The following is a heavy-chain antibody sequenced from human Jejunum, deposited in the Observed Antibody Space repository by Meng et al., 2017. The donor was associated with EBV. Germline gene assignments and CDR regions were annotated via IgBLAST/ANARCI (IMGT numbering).Heavy chain of an antibody. J-gene: IGHJ4*02. CDR3: TDVGGDMI. Sequence: DVRVVVAGGGLVKPGDAPRLSCAASGFTFTNSHMTWVRQAPGKGLEWVGRIKRTTDGGTTDYAAPVKGRFTISRDDSKNTLYLQMNSLKTEDTAVYYCTDVGGDMIWGQGILVTVSS. D-gene: IGHD3-16*01. CDR1: GFTFTNSH. V-gene: IGHV3-15*01. CDR2: IKRTTDGGTT.